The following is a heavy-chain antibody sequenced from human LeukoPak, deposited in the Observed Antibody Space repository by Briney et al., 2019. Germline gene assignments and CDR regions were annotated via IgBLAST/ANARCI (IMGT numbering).Heavy chain of an antibody. V-gene: IGHV1-18*01. Sequence: ASVKVSCKASGGTFRSYAISWVRQAPGQGLEWMGWISAYNGNTNYAQKLQGRVTMTTDTSTSTAYMELRSLRSDDTAMYYCARDRCSGGSCSLDPRCQGTLVTVSS. CDR1: GGTFRSYA. CDR2: ISAYNGNT. D-gene: IGHD2-15*01. J-gene: IGHJ5*02. CDR3: ARDRCSGGSCSLDP.